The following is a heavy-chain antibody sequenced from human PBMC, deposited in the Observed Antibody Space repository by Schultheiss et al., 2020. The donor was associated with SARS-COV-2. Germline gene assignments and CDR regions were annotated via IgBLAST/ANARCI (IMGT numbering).Heavy chain of an antibody. CDR2: ISSNGGST. CDR1: GFTFSSYA. CDR3: VKSESGWRLTRYNWFDP. Sequence: GGSLRLSCSASGFTFSSYAMHWVRQAPGKGLEYVSAISSNGGSTYYADSVKGRFTISRDNSKNTLYLQMSSLRAEDTAVYYCVKSESGWRLTRYNWFDPWGQGTLVTVSS. J-gene: IGHJ5*02. D-gene: IGHD3-10*01. V-gene: IGHV3-64D*06.